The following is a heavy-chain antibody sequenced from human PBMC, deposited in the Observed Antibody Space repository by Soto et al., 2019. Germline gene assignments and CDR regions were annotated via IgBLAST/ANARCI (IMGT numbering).Heavy chain of an antibody. Sequence: VQLVESGGGLVQPGGSLRLSCAASGFTFSSYGMHWVRQAPGKGLEWVAVISYDGSNKYYADSVKGRFTISRDNSKNTLYLQMNSLRAEDTAVYYCAKACHDSSGHLDYWGQGTLVTVSS. J-gene: IGHJ4*02. V-gene: IGHV3-30*18. D-gene: IGHD3-22*01. CDR1: GFTFSSYG. CDR2: ISYDGSNK. CDR3: AKACHDSSGHLDY.